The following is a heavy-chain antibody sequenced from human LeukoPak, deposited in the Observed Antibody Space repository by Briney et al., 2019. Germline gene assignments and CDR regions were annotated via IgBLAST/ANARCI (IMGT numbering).Heavy chain of an antibody. V-gene: IGHV1-69*13. CDR3: ASPTASPAHFYYYGMDV. CDR1: GGTFSSYA. Sequence: SVKVSCKASGGTFSSYAISWVRQAPGQGLEWMGGIIPIFGTANYAQKFQGRVTITADESTSTAYMELSSLRSEDTAVYYCASPTASPAHFYYYGMDVWGQGATVTVSS. J-gene: IGHJ6*02. D-gene: IGHD3-3*02. CDR2: IIPIFGTA.